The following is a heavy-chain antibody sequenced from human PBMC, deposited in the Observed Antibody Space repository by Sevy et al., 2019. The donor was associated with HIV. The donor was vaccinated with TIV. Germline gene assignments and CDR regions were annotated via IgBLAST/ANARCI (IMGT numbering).Heavy chain of an antibody. J-gene: IGHJ4*02. CDR3: AKDTAGEVLTGSYYFDY. V-gene: IGHV3-43D*03. Sequence: GGSLRLSCAASGFAFDDYAMHWVRQAPGKGLGWVSLISWDGGSTYYADSVKGRFTISRDNSKNSLYLQMNSLRAEDTALFYCAKDTAGEVLTGSYYFDYWGQGTLVTVSS. D-gene: IGHD3-9*01. CDR1: GFAFDDYA. CDR2: ISWDGGST.